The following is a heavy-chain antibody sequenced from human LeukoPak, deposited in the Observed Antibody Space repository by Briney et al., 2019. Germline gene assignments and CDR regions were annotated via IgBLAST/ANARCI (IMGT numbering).Heavy chain of an antibody. CDR3: ARERGGLGSYYYDSSGYVSDAFDI. CDR1: GGSISSYY. CDR2: IYYSGST. J-gene: IGHJ3*02. D-gene: IGHD3-22*01. Sequence: SETLSLTCTVCGGSISSYYWSWIRQPPGKGLEWIGYIYYSGSTNYNPSLNSRVTISVDTSKNQFSLKLSSVTAADTAVYYCARERGGLGSYYYDSSGYVSDAFDIWGQGTMVTVSS. V-gene: IGHV4-59*01.